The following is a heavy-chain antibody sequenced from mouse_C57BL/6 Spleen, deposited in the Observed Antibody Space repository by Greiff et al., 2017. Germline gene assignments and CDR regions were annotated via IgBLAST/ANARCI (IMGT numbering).Heavy chain of an antibody. CDR1: GYTFTSYW. V-gene: IGHV1-50*01. CDR2: IDPPDSYT. D-gene: IGHD2-4*01. J-gene: IGHJ4*01. Sequence: VQLQQPGAELVKPGASVKLSCKASGYTFTSYWMQWVKQRPGQGLEWIGEIDPPDSYTNYNQKFKGKATLTVDTSSSTAYMQLSSLTSEDSAVYYCARKGGLRPYYAMDYWGQGTSVTVSS. CDR3: ARKGGLRPYYAMDY.